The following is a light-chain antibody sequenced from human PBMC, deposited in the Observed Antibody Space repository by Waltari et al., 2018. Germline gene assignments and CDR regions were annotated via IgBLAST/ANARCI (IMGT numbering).Light chain of an antibody. Sequence: DIQMIQSPSTLSASVGDRVTISCRASQSVGTWLAWYQQKPGKAPKLLIYMASSLESGVTSSISASRSVTDFTHTSSSLQPDDFATYACQQYSSLATFGQGTKV. CDR1: QSVGTW. CDR2: MAS. J-gene: IGKJ2*01. V-gene: IGKV1-5*03. CDR3: QQYSSLAT.